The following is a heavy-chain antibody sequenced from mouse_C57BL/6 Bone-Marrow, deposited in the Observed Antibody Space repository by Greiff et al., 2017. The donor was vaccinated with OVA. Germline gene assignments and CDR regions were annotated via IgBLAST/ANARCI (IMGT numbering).Heavy chain of an antibody. D-gene: IGHD1-1*01. Sequence: QVQLQQSGAELVRPGASVTLSCKASGYTFTDYEMHWVKQTPVHGLEWIGAIDPETGGTAYNQKFKGKAILTADKSSSTAYMELRSLTSEDSAVYDCTRRGAYASWDFDGWGTGTTVTVSS. CDR2: IDPETGGT. J-gene: IGHJ1*03. CDR3: TRRGAYASWDFDG. CDR1: GYTFTDYE. V-gene: IGHV1-15*01.